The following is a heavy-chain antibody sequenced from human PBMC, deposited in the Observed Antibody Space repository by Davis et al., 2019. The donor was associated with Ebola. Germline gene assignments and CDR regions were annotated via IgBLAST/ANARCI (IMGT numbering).Heavy chain of an antibody. CDR1: GFTFSSYW. J-gene: IGHJ6*02. CDR3: ARDVGYSYGYVYYYYGMDV. CDR2: IKQDGSEK. D-gene: IGHD5-18*01. Sequence: GESLKISSAASGFTFSSYWMSWVRQAPGKGLEWVANIKQDGSEKYYVDSVKGRFTISRDNAKNSLYLQMNSLRAEDTAVYYCARDVGYSYGYVYYYYGMDVWGQGTTVTVSS. V-gene: IGHV3-7*03.